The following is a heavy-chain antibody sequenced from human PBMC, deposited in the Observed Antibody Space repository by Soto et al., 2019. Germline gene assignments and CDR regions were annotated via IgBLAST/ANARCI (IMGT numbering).Heavy chain of an antibody. CDR3: ATDAVYCISTSCYASYYYGMDV. CDR1: GYTLTELS. Sequence: QVQLVQSGAEVKKPGASVKVSCKVSGYTLTELSMHWVRQAPGKGLEWMGGFDPEDGETIYAQKFQGRVTMTEDTSTDTAYMELSSLRSEDTAVYYCATDAVYCISTSCYASYYYGMDVWGQGTTVTVSS. J-gene: IGHJ6*02. V-gene: IGHV1-24*01. CDR2: FDPEDGET. D-gene: IGHD2-2*01.